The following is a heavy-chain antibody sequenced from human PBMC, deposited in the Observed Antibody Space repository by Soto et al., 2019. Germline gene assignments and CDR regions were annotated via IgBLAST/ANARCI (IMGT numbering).Heavy chain of an antibody. CDR3: ARGAAAGSRSFSDV. V-gene: IGHV1-2*02. D-gene: IGHD6-13*01. J-gene: IGHJ6*02. CDR2: INPNSGGT. CDR1: GYTFTGYY. Sequence: GASVKVSCKASGYTFTGYYMHWVRQAPGQGLEWMGWINPNSGGTNYARKFQGRVTMTRDTSISTAYMELSRLRSDDTAVYYCARGAAAGSRSFSDVWGQGTTVTVSS.